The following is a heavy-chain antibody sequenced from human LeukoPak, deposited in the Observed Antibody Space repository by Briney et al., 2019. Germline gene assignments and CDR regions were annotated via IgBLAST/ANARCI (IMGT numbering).Heavy chain of an antibody. Sequence: SETLSLTCTVSGGSISSYYWSWIRQPAGKGLEWIGRIYTSGSTNYNPSLKSRVTVSVDTSKNQFSLKLSSVTAADTAVYYCAREGRRGYSGYDGEGVYWGQGTLVTVSS. CDR3: AREGRRGYSGYDGEGVY. CDR2: IYTSGST. CDR1: GGSISSYY. D-gene: IGHD5-12*01. V-gene: IGHV4-4*07. J-gene: IGHJ4*02.